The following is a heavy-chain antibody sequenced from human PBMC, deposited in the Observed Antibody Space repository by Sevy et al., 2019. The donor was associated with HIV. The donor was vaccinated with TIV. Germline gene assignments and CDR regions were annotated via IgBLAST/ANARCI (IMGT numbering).Heavy chain of an antibody. CDR1: GFTPSTYG. CDR3: ARDPRMYGDYLLAYFDY. V-gene: IGHV3-33*01. Sequence: GGSLRLSCAASGFTPSTYGMHWVRQAPGKGLEWVAVIGYDGSNKNYADSVRGRFTISRDNSKNTLFLQMDSLRGEDTAVYYCARDPRMYGDYLLAYFDYWGQGTLVTVSS. D-gene: IGHD2-8*01. J-gene: IGHJ4*02. CDR2: IGYDGSNK.